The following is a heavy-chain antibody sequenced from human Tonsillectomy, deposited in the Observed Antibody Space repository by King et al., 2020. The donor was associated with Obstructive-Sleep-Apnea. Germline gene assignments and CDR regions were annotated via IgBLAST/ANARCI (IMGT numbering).Heavy chain of an antibody. J-gene: IGHJ6*02. Sequence: QLVQSGGGLVQPGGSLRLSCAASGFTFSSYWMSWVRQAPGKGLEWVANIKQDGSEKYYVDSVKGRFTISRDNAKNSLYLQMNSLRAEDTAVYYCARVVGRDYYDYGMDVWGQGTTVTVSS. V-gene: IGHV3-7*03. CDR2: IKQDGSEK. CDR1: GFTFSSYW. CDR3: ARVVGRDYYDYGMDV. D-gene: IGHD2-15*01.